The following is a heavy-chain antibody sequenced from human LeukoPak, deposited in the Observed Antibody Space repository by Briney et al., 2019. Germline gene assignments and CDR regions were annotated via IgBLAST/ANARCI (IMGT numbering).Heavy chain of an antibody. V-gene: IGHV3-23*01. D-gene: IGHD3-9*01. CDR2: ITDNGGST. Sequence: PGGSLRLSCAASGFTFSSYAMSWVRQAPGKGLEWVSAITDNGGSTYHADSLKGRFTISRDNSKNTLYLQMNSLRAEDTAVYYCANYLTRPTIFESWGQGTLVTVSS. J-gene: IGHJ4*02. CDR1: GFTFSSYA. CDR3: ANYLTRPTIFES.